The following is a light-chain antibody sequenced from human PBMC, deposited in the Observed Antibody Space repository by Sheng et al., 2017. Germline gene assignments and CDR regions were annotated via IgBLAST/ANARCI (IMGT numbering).Light chain of an antibody. V-gene: IGLV7-43*01. CDR2: STS. CDR1: TGTVTNTYY. Sequence: QTVVTQEPXLTVSPGGTVTLTCASSTGTVTNTYYPNWFQQKPGQVPRALIYSTSIKHSWTPARFSGSLLGDKAALTLSGVQPEDEADYYCLLYYGGVRVFGGGTKLTVL. J-gene: IGLJ3*02. CDR3: LLYYGGVRV.